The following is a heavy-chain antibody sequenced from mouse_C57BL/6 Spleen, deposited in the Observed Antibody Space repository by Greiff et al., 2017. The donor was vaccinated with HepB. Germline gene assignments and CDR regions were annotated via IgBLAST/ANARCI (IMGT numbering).Heavy chain of an antibody. J-gene: IGHJ2*01. V-gene: IGHV1-42*01. CDR2: INPSTGGT. CDR3: ALYYYGKYFDY. CDR1: GYSFTGYY. Sequence: EVQLQQSGPELVKPGASVKISCKASGYSFTGYYMNWVKQSPEKSLEWIGEINPSTGGTTYNQKFKAKATLTVDKSSSTAYMQLKSLTSEDSAVYYCALYYYGKYFDYWGQGTTLTVSS. D-gene: IGHD1-1*01.